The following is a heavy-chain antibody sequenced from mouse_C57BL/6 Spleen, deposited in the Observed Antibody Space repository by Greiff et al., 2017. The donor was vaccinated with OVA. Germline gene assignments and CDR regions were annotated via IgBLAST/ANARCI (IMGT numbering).Heavy chain of an antibody. CDR1: GFNIKDYY. CDR2: IDPEDGET. CDR3: AHYYGSSYPHYYAMDY. V-gene: IGHV14-2*01. Sequence: DVQLQESGAELVKPGASVKLSCTASGFNIKDYYMHWVKQRTEQGLEWIGRIDPEDGETKYAPKFQGKATITADTSSNTAYLQLSSLTSEDTAVYYCAHYYGSSYPHYYAMDYWGQGTSVTVSS. J-gene: IGHJ4*01. D-gene: IGHD1-1*01.